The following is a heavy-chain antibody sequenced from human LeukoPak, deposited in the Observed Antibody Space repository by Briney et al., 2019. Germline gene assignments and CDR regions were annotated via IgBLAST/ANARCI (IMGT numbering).Heavy chain of an antibody. CDR3: ARGGRPPMVRGAWFDP. J-gene: IGHJ5*02. CDR1: GFTVSSNY. V-gene: IGHV3-66*01. CDR2: IYSGGST. D-gene: IGHD3-10*01. Sequence: GGSLRLSCAAPGFTVSSNYMSWVRQAPGQGLEWVSVIYSGGSTYYADSVKGRFTISRDNSKNTLYLQMNSLRAEDTAVYYCARGGRPPMVRGAWFDPWGQGTLVTVSS.